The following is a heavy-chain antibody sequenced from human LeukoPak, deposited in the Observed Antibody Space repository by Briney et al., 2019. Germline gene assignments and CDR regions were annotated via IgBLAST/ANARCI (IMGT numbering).Heavy chain of an antibody. J-gene: IGHJ4*02. CDR3: ASIASYGSGSFPFDY. CDR1: GDSISSGYY. D-gene: IGHD3-10*01. CDR2: IYHSGST. Sequence: SETLSLTCTVSGDSISSGYYWGWIRQPPGKGLEWIGSIYHSGSTYYNPSLKSRVTISVDTPKNQFSLKLSSVTAADTAVYYCASIASYGSGSFPFDYWGQGTLVTVSS. V-gene: IGHV4-38-2*02.